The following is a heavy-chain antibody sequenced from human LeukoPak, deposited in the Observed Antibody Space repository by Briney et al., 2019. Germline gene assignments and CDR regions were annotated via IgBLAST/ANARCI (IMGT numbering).Heavy chain of an antibody. V-gene: IGHV4-39*07. CDR2: IYNSEST. CDR1: GGSISSSSYY. D-gene: IGHD3-22*01. Sequence: SETLSLTCTVSGGSISSSSYYWGWIRQPPGKGLEWIGSIYNSESTYYNPSLKSRVTISVDTSKNQSSLKVSSVTAADTAVYYCASGEPRYSSRIVVGDNWGQGTLVTVSS. CDR3: ASGEPRYSSRIVVGDN. J-gene: IGHJ4*02.